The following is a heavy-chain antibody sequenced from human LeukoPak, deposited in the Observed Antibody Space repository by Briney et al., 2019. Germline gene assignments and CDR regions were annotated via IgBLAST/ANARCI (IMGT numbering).Heavy chain of an antibody. V-gene: IGHV4-34*01. CDR2: INHSGST. CDR3: ARASASSGSINY. D-gene: IGHD2-2*01. J-gene: IGHJ4*02. CDR1: GGTISSYC. Sequence: PSETLTPSCTVSGGTISSYCMTWIRRPPGKGLEWIGQINHSGSTQYKSSLKSRVTISVDTSNDQFSLKLTSVTAADTAVYYCARASASSGSINYWGQGILVTVSS.